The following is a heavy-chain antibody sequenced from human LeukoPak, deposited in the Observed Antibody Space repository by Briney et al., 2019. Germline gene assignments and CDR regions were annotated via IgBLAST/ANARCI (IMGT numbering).Heavy chain of an antibody. J-gene: IGHJ6*02. D-gene: IGHD6-25*01. CDR2: IIPILGIA. Sequence: GSSVKVSCKASGGTFSSYAISWVRQAPGQGLEWMGRIIPILGIANYAQKFQGRVTITADKSTSTAHMELSSLRSEDTAVYYCARAPFQVASGSRHMDVWGQGTTVTVSS. CDR3: ARAPFQVASGSRHMDV. CDR1: GGTFSSYA. V-gene: IGHV1-69*04.